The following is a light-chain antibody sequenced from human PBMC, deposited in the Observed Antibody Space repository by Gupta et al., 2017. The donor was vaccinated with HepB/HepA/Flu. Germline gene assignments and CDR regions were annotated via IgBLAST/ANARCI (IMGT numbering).Light chain of an antibody. J-gene: IGKJ2*02. V-gene: IGKV1-39*01. CDR1: QTVRKY. Sequence: DIHMTQSPSSLSAFVGDTVTITCRASQTVRKYLNWYQFIPGKAPELLIFPSSTLQSGIPSRFSGSGSETEFSLTITGLQPEDFGTYYCQQTYETPCSFGQGTKLDI. CDR2: PSS. CDR3: QQTYETPCS.